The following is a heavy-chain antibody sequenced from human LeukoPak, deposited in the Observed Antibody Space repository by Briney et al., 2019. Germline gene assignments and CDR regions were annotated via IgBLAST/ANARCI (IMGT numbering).Heavy chain of an antibody. CDR3: ARDRLTSGSYFFDY. CDR2: ISGRSSTI. Sequence: GGSLRLSCAASAFTFSDYSMNWVRQAPGKGLEWMSYISGRSSTIYYADSVRGRFTISRDNAKKSMYLQMNSLRAEDTAVYYCARDRLTSGSYFFDYWGQGTLVTVSS. V-gene: IGHV3-48*01. CDR1: AFTFSDYS. J-gene: IGHJ4*02. D-gene: IGHD1-26*01.